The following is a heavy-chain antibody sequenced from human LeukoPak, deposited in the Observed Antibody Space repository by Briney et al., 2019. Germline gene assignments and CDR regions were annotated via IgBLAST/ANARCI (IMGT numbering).Heavy chain of an antibody. V-gene: IGHV1-46*01. CDR2: INPSGGST. D-gene: IGHD5-18*01. CDR1: GYTFTSYY. CDR3: ATTPAMVRTNAMVDY. J-gene: IGHJ4*02. Sequence: ASVKVSCKASGYTFTSYYMHWVRQAPGQGLEWMGIINPSGGSTSYAQKFQGRVTMTRDMSTSTVYMELSSLRSEDTAVYYCATTPAMVRTNAMVDYWGQGTLVTVSS.